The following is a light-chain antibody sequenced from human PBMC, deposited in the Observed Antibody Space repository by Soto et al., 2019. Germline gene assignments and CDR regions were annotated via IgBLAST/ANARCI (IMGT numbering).Light chain of an antibody. J-gene: IGLJ2*01. CDR1: SGHSSYA. Sequence: QSVLTQSPSASASLGASVNLTCTLSSGHSSYAIAWHQQQPEKGPRYLMKLNSDGSHTKGDGIPDRFSGSSSGAERYLTISSLQSADEADYYCQTWGSGIVVFGGGTKLTVL. CDR3: QTWGSGIVV. V-gene: IGLV4-69*01. CDR2: LNSDGSH.